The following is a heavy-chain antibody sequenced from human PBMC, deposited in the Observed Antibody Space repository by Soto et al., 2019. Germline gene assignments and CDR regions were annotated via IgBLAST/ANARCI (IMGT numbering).Heavy chain of an antibody. Sequence: PSETLSLTCTVSGGSISSSSYYWGWIRQPPGKGLEWIGYIYYSGSTYYNPSLKSRVTISVDTSKNQFSLKLSSVTAADTAVYYCAREATIFGVVIAPRWFDPWGQGTLVTVSS. D-gene: IGHD3-3*01. J-gene: IGHJ5*02. CDR3: AREATIFGVVIAPRWFDP. CDR1: GGSISSSSYY. V-gene: IGHV4-39*07. CDR2: IYYSGST.